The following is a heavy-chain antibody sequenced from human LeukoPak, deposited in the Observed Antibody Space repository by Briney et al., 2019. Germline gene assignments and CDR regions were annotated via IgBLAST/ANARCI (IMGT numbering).Heavy chain of an antibody. D-gene: IGHD2-15*01. V-gene: IGHV4-59*01. CDR3: AKVPPIRRRCSGGSCYHPAVWFDP. CDR2: IYYSGST. Sequence: SETLSLTCTVSGGSISSYYWSWIRQPPGKGLEWIGYIYYSGSTNYNPSLKSRVTISVDTSKNQFSLKLSSVTAADTAVYYCAKVPPIRRRCSGGSCYHPAVWFDPWGQGTLVTVSS. J-gene: IGHJ5*02. CDR1: GGSISSYY.